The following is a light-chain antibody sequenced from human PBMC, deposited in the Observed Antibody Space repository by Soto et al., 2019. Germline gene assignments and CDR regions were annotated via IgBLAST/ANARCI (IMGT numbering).Light chain of an antibody. CDR1: SSDV. J-gene: IGLJ3*02. CDR2: YVT. V-gene: IGLV2-11*01. CDR3: CSSAGGFTWV. Sequence: QSALTQPRSVSGSPGQSVTISCIGTSSDVVSWYQQHPDKAPKLIIYYVTQRSSGVPDRFSASKSGNTASLTISGLQAEDEADYYCCSSAGGFTWVFGGGTKLTVL.